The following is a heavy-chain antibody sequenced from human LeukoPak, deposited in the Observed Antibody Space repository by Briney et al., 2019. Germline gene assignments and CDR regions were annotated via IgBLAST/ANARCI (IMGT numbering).Heavy chain of an antibody. D-gene: IGHD3-16*01. V-gene: IGHV1-2*02. CDR3: TRDRLGESGWFDP. CDR2: MNPNSGGA. J-gene: IGHJ5*02. CDR1: GYTFTDYN. Sequence: ASVKVSCKASGYTFTDYNIHWVRQAPGQGLEWMGWMNPNSGGANYAQKFQDRVTKTRDTSISTAYMELSGVRSDDSAVYYCTRDRLGESGWFDPWGQGTLVTVSS.